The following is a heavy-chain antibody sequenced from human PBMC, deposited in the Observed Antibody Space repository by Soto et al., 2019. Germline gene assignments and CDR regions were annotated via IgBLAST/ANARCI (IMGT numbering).Heavy chain of an antibody. CDR3: ARDRPSPTYYDFWSGYYHTPWIYYYYYYMDV. CDR2: ISSSSSTI. D-gene: IGHD3-3*01. V-gene: IGHV3-48*01. J-gene: IGHJ6*03. Sequence: GGSLRLSCAASGFTFSSYSMNWVRQAPGKGLEWVSYISSSSSTIYYADSVKGRFNISRDNAKNSLYLQMNSLRAEDTAVYYCARDRPSPTYYDFWSGYYHTPWIYYYYYYMDVWGKGTTVTVSS. CDR1: GFTFSSYS.